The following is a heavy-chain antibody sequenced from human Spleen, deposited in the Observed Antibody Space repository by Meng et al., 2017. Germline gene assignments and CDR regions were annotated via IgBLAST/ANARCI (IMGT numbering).Heavy chain of an antibody. CDR2: IYPTDSDT. J-gene: IGHJ4*02. Sequence: KVSCKGSEYTFTTYWIAWVRQMPGKGLEWMGVIYPTDSDTIYSPSFQGQVTISADKSINTAYLQWNILKASDTAIYYCASGGPPGYCSGGSCTAFDNWGQGTLVTVYS. D-gene: IGHD2-15*01. V-gene: IGHV5-51*01. CDR3: ASGGPPGYCSGGSCTAFDN. CDR1: EYTFTTYW.